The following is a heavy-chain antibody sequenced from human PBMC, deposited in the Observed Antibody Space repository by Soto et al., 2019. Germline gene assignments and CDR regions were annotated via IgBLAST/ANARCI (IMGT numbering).Heavy chain of an antibody. J-gene: IGHJ6*03. D-gene: IGHD6-6*01. Sequence: QVQLVESGGGVVQPGRSLRLSCAASGFTFRNFGMHWVRQAPGKGLEWVAVIWYDGSDQYYADSMKGRFTISRDNSKNMLYLQMNSLRAEDTAVYYCARGVELDYYYMDAWGQGTTVSVSS. CDR2: IWYDGSDQ. CDR1: GFTFRNFG. V-gene: IGHV3-33*01. CDR3: ARGVELDYYYMDA.